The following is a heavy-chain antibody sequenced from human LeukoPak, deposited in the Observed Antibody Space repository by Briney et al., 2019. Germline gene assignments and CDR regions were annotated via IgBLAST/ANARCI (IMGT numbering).Heavy chain of an antibody. CDR2: IYYTGST. CDR1: GGSISTYY. Sequence: SETLSLTCTVSGGSISTYYWSWIRQPPGKRLEWIGYIYYTGSTSYNPSLKSRVTMSLDASKNQFSLELNSVTPADTAVYYCARSSEGRYYYDSSGFSYYYYYMDVWGKGTTVTISS. D-gene: IGHD3-22*01. CDR3: ARSSEGRYYYDSSGFSYYYYYMDV. J-gene: IGHJ6*03. V-gene: IGHV4-59*01.